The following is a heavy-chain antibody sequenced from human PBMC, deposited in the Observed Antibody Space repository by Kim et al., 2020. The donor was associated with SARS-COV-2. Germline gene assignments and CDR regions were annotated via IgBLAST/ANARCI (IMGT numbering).Heavy chain of an antibody. CDR3: MSRRHCSSTNCYPL. Sequence: SETLSLTCSVSGGPIRSSGDYWGWIRQPPGKGLEWIGSVYDNWATYYNPTLSSRATVSMDTSKNQFYLRLTSVTAADTADFYCMSRRHCSSTNCYPLWG. D-gene: IGHD2-2*01. J-gene: IGHJ2*01. CDR1: GGPIRSSGDY. V-gene: IGHV4-39*01. CDR2: VYDNWAT.